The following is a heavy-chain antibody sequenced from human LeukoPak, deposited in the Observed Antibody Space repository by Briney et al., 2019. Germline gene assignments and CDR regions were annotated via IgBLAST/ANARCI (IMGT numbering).Heavy chain of an antibody. CDR3: ARVFYAKDIVVVPAYYYYYLDV. J-gene: IGHJ6*03. CDR2: INPNSGGT. D-gene: IGHD2-2*01. V-gene: IGHV1-2*02. CDR1: GYTFTGYY. Sequence: GASVKVSCKASGYTFTGYYMHWVRQAPGQGLEWMGWINPNSGGTNYAQKSQGRVTMTRDTSISTAYMEVSRLRSDDTAVYYCARVFYAKDIVVVPAYYYYYLDVWGKGTTVTVS.